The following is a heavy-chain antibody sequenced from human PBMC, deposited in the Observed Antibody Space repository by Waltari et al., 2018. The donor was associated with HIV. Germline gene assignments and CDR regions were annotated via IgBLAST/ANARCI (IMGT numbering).Heavy chain of an antibody. CDR1: GYPFSAYA. Sequence: VQLVQSGAEVKRPGASVRVSCTSSGYPFSAYAIHWVRQAPGQGLEWMGWINNYDGQTNFAEKFQGRVTMTTDTSKSTASMELRSLRSDDTAVYFCARGVALVRGVKIRGHMDVWGQGTTVTVSS. V-gene: IGHV1-18*01. CDR3: ARGVALVRGVKIRGHMDV. J-gene: IGHJ6*02. CDR2: INNYDGQT. D-gene: IGHD3-10*01.